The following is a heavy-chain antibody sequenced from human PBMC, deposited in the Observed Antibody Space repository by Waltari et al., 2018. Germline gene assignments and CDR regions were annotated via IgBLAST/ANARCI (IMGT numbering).Heavy chain of an antibody. Sequence: EVQLVESGGGLVQPGGSLRLYCAASGFTFSRYWMSWVRQAPGKGLEWVANIKQDGSEKYYVDSVKGRFTISRDNAKNSLYLQMNSLRAEDTAVYYCAREDWGDYWGQGTLVTVSS. CDR3: AREDWGDY. D-gene: IGHD3-16*01. V-gene: IGHV3-7*04. CDR2: IKQDGSEK. CDR1: GFTFSRYW. J-gene: IGHJ4*02.